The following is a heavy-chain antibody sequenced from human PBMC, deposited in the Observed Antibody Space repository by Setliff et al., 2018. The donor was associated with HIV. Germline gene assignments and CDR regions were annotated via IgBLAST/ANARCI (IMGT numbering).Heavy chain of an antibody. D-gene: IGHD3-10*01. V-gene: IGHV4-31*03. J-gene: IGHJ4*02. CDR3: ARDRYAGEIDY. Sequence: PSETLSLTCSVSGGSINSGHYYWSWIRHHPGKGLEWIGYIYYTGSTYFNPSLKSRLTLSIDTSNNQFSLKLSSVTAADPAVYYCARDRYAGEIDYWGQGTLVT. CDR2: IYYTGST. CDR1: GGSINSGHYY.